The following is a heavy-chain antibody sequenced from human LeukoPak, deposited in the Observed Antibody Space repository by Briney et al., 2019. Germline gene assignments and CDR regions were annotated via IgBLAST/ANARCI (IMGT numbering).Heavy chain of an antibody. Sequence: GGSLRLSCAASGFTFSTYAITGVRQGPGKGLDWVSAIRPDGDRTYYANSVRGRFTISRDNSKDTVYLQINGLRVEDTAVYYCAREQSGTRGWYTVDYWGQGTLVTVSS. CDR3: AREQSGTRGWYTVDY. D-gene: IGHD6-19*01. V-gene: IGHV3-23*01. CDR1: GFTFSTYA. CDR2: IRPDGDRT. J-gene: IGHJ4*02.